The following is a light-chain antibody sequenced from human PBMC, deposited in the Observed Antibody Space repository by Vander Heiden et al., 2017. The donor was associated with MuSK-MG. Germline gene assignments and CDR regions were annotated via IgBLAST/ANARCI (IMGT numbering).Light chain of an antibody. CDR2: EGS. V-gene: IGLV2-23*01. Sequence: QSALTQPASVSGSPGQSITLSCTGTSSDGGSYNLVSCYQQHPGKAPKLILCEGSKRPSGGSNRFSGSKAGNTASLTISGRKAEDDADYYCCSHAGSSTSVFGTGTKVTVL. CDR3: CSHAGSSTSV. J-gene: IGLJ1*01. CDR1: SSDGGSYNL.